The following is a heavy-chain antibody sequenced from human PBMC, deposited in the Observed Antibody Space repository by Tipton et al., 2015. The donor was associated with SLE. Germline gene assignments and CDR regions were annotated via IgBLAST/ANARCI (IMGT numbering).Heavy chain of an antibody. CDR3: ATDYYDILTGWGPLHY. J-gene: IGHJ4*02. CDR2: ISGSGGST. Sequence: SLRLSCAASGFTFSSYAMSWVRQAPGKGLEWVSAISGSGGSTYYADSVKGRFTISRDNSKNTLYLKLRSVTAADTAVYYCATDYYDILTGWGPLHYWGQGTLVTVSS. D-gene: IGHD3-9*01. V-gene: IGHV3-23*01. CDR1: GFTFSSYA.